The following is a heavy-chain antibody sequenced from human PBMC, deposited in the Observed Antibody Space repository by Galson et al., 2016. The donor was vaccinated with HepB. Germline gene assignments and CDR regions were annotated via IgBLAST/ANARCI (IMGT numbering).Heavy chain of an antibody. D-gene: IGHD6-19*01. J-gene: IGHJ5*02. CDR2: IKEDGSER. Sequence: SLRLSCAVSGFTFSKYWMSWVRQAPGKGLEWVANIKEDGSERYLVDSVKGRFTVSRDNAKNSLYLQMNSLRVDDTAVYYCARHYWGYSSGWYVEKNLRRRQEVNWFDPWGQGTLVTVSS. CDR3: ARHYWGYSSGWYVEKNLRRRQEVNWFDP. CDR1: GFTFSKYW. V-gene: IGHV3-7*01.